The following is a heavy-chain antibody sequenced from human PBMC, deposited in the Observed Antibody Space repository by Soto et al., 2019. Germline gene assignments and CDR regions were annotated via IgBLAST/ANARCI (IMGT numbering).Heavy chain of an antibody. CDR3: AKAYRSSSWGYYYGTDV. CDR1: GFTFSSYA. V-gene: IGHV3-23*01. J-gene: IGHJ6*02. D-gene: IGHD6-13*01. Sequence: PGGSLRLSCAASGFTFSSYAMSWVRQAPGKGLEWVSAISGSGGSTYYADSVKGRFTISRDNSKNTLYLQMNSLRAEDTAVYYCAKAYRSSSWGYYYGTDVWGQGTTVTVSS. CDR2: ISGSGGST.